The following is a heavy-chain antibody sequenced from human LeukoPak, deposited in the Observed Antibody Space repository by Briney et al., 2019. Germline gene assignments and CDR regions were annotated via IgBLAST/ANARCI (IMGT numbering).Heavy chain of an antibody. D-gene: IGHD3-22*01. CDR1: GGSFSGYY. V-gene: IGHV4-34*01. J-gene: IGHJ1*01. CDR2: INHSGRN. Sequence: PSETLSLTCAVYGGSFSGYYWSWIRQPPGKGLEWIGEINHSGRNNYNPSLKSRVTISVDTSKNQFSLKLSSVTAADTAVYYCARLKYYYDSSGSRAEYFQDWGQGTLVTASS. CDR3: ARLKYYYDSSGSRAEYFQD.